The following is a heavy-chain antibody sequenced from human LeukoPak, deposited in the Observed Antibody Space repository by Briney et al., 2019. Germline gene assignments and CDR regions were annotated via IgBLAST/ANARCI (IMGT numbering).Heavy chain of an antibody. CDR2: ISGSGGST. D-gene: IGHD3-10*01. CDR3: AKDNDPPGIYYYYGMDV. Sequence: PGASLRLSCAASGFTFSSYAMSLVRQAPGKGLEWVSAISGSGGSTYYADSVKGRFTISRDNSKNTLYLQMNSLRAEDTAVYYCAKDNDPPGIYYYYGMDVWGQGTTVTVSS. CDR1: GFTFSSYA. V-gene: IGHV3-23*01. J-gene: IGHJ6*02.